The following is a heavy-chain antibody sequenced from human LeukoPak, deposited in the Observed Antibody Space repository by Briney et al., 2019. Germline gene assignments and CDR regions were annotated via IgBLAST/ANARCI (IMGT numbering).Heavy chain of an antibody. J-gene: IGHJ4*02. V-gene: IGHV1-2*02. CDR3: ARVFTAMSVTYYYDSSGYPQDY. D-gene: IGHD3-22*01. CDR1: GYTFTGYY. Sequence: SVKVSCKASGYTFTGYYMHWVRQAPGQGLEWMGWINPNSGGTNYAQKFQGRVTMTRDTSISTAYMELSRLRSDDTAVYYCARVFTAMSVTYYYDSSGYPQDYWGQGTLVTVSS. CDR2: INPNSGGT.